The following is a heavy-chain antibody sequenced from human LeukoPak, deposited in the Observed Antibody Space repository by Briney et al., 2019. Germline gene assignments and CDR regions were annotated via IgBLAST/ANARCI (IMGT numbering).Heavy chain of an antibody. J-gene: IGHJ4*02. Sequence: GGSLRLSCAASGFTFSSYDMSWVRQAPGKGLEWVSAISGSGGSTYYADSVKGRFTISRDNSKNTLYLHMNSLRAEDTAVYYCAKDHAATHYYFDYWGQGTLVTVSS. D-gene: IGHD6-13*01. CDR1: GFTFSSYD. V-gene: IGHV3-23*01. CDR3: AKDHAATHYYFDY. CDR2: ISGSGGST.